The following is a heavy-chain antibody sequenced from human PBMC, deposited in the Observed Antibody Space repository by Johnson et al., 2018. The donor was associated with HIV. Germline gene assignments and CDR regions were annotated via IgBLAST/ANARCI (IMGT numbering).Heavy chain of an antibody. Sequence: QVQLVESGGGLVKPGGSLRLSCAASGFTFSDYYMSWIRQAPGKGLEWFSYYVASVQGRFTISRDNAQNSLDLPMNSLRGEDTAVYYCARPSLKDGYNYGGGFDIWGQGTMVTVSS. J-gene: IGHJ3*02. CDR1: GFTFSDYY. V-gene: IGHV3-11*05. CDR3: ARPSLKDGYNYGGGFDI. D-gene: IGHD5-24*01.